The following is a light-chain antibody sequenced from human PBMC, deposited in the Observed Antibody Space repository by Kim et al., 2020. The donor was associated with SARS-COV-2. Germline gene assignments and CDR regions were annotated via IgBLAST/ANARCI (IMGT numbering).Light chain of an antibody. J-gene: IGKJ5*01. CDR2: GAS. V-gene: IGKV3-15*01. Sequence: SPGERVTLSCRASQSVSSTVAWYQQKPGQTPGLLIYGASTRATGIPARFSGSGSGTEFTLTISSLQSGDFAVYYCQQYDDWPPGTFGQGTRVEIK. CDR1: QSVSST. CDR3: QQYDDWPPGT.